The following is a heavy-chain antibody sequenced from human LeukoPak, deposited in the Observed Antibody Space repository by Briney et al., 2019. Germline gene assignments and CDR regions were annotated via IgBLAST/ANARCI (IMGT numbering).Heavy chain of an antibody. CDR1: GSSISSAYY. D-gene: IGHD1-26*01. CDR3: ARRRGSYTRYYYYMDV. V-gene: IGHV4-34*01. CDR2: INHSGST. J-gene: IGHJ6*03. Sequence: SETLSLTCTVSGSSISSAYYWSWIRQPPGKGLEWIGEINHSGSTNYNPSLKSRVTISVDTSKNQFSLKLSSVTAADTAVYYCARRRGSYTRYYYYMDVWGKGTTVTISS.